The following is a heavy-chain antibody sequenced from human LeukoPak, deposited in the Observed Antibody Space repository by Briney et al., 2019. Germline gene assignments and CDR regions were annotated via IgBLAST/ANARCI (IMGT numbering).Heavy chain of an antibody. CDR2: LGNEGLNK. CDR1: GFPLRSFA. J-gene: IGHJ6*02. D-gene: IGHD3-10*01. CDR3: AKDRAGINLVRGVITGVMDV. Sequence: GGPLKPSGEGPGFPLRSFARHGVGQAPGKGLRGVPVLGNEGLNKYYRDSVKGRFTISRDNSKNTLYLQMINLRDEDTAVYYCAKDRAGINLVRGVITGVMDVWGQGTTVTVSS. V-gene: IGHV3-33*06.